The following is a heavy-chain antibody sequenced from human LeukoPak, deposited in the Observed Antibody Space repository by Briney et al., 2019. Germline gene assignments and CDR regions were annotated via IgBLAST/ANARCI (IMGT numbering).Heavy chain of an antibody. CDR2: ISGSGGST. D-gene: IGHD1-26*01. V-gene: IGHV3-23*01. J-gene: IGHJ3*02. CDR1: GFTFSSYA. Sequence: PRGSLRLSCAASGFTFSSYAMSWVRQAPGKGLEWVSAISGSGGSTYYADSVKGRFTISRDNAKNSLYLQMNSLRAEDTALYYCAKEKGGGPLDAFDIWGQGTMVTVSS. CDR3: AKEKGGGPLDAFDI.